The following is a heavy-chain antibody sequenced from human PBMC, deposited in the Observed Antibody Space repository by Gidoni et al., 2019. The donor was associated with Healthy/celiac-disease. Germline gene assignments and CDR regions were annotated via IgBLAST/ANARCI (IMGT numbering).Heavy chain of an antibody. CDR1: GFTFSSYS. V-gene: IGHV3-48*02. Sequence: EVQLVESGGGLVQPGGSLRLSCAASGFTFSSYSMNWVRQAPGKGLEWVSYISSSSSTIYYADSVKGRFTISRDNAKNSLYLQMNSLRDEDTAVYYCARVYDSSGYLLPPLNDEFDYWGQGTLVTVSS. CDR3: ARVYDSSGYLLPPLNDEFDY. D-gene: IGHD3-22*01. CDR2: ISSSSSTI. J-gene: IGHJ4*02.